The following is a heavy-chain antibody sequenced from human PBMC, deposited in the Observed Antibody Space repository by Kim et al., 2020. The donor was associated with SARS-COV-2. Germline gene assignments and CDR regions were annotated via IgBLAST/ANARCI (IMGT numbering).Heavy chain of an antibody. Sequence: SVKVSCKASGGTFSSYTISWVRQAPGQGLEWMGRIIPILGIANYAQKFQGRVTITADKSTSTAYMELSSLRSEDTAVYYCARPQFGYCSSTSCSPADSWFDPWGQGTLVTVSS. D-gene: IGHD2-2*01. CDR3: ARPQFGYCSSTSCSPADSWFDP. J-gene: IGHJ5*02. CDR1: GGTFSSYT. CDR2: IIPILGIA. V-gene: IGHV1-69*02.